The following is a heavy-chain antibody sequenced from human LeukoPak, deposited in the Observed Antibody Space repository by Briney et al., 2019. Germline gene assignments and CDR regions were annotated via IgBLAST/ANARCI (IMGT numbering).Heavy chain of an antibody. CDR3: ARDRYDFWSGYYSYFDY. CDR1: GHTFTGYY. V-gene: IGHV1-2*06. J-gene: IGHJ4*02. Sequence: GASVKVSCKASGHTFTGYYMHWVRQAPGQGLEWMGRINPNSGGTNYAQKFQGRVTMTRDTSISTAYMELSRLRSDDTAVYYCARDRYDFWSGYYSYFDYWGQGTLVTVSS. D-gene: IGHD3-3*01. CDR2: INPNSGGT.